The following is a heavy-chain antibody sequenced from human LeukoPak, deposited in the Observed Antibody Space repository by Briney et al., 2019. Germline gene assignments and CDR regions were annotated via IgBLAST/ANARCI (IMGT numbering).Heavy chain of an antibody. CDR2: IYYSGST. J-gene: IGHJ5*02. CDR3: ARPQGAVAGTWGENWFDP. V-gene: IGHV4-39*07. Sequence: PSETLSLTCTVSGGSISSSSYYWGWIRQPPGKGLEWIGSIYYSGSTYYNPSLKSRVTISVDTSKNQSSLKLSSVTAADTAVYYCARPQGAVAGTWGENWFDPWGQGTLVTVSS. D-gene: IGHD6-19*01. CDR1: GGSISSSSYY.